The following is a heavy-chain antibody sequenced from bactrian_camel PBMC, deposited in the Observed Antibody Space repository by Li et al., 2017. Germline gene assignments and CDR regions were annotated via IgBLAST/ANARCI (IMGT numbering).Heavy chain of an antibody. V-gene: IGHV3S67*01. Sequence: VQLVESGGGLVRPGESLRLSCAASGFTFSTYAMTWVRQAPGKEREAVASIDTGGNTRYADSVKGRFTVSRDNAKNTLYLQMNSLKTEDTAMYYCAADRTGGSCYTAQWDFGYWGQGTQVTVS. CDR1: GFTFSTYA. J-gene: IGHJ6*01. CDR2: IDTGGNT. D-gene: IGHD6*01. CDR3: AADRTGGSCYTAQWDFGY.